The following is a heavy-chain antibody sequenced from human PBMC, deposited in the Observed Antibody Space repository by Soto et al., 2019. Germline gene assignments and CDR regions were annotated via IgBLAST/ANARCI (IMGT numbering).Heavy chain of an antibody. Sequence: EVQLVESGGGLVQPGGSLRLSCAASGFTFSGYSMFWVRQAPGKGLEYVSAINTNGVNTFYAKSVKGRFTISIDNSNHTMYLQMGSLRAEDMAVYYCARGRVEDSSGWATYFDYWGQGTLVTVSS. CDR3: ARGRVEDSSGWATYFDY. CDR2: INTNGVNT. D-gene: IGHD6-19*01. CDR1: GFTFSGYS. J-gene: IGHJ4*02. V-gene: IGHV3-64*01.